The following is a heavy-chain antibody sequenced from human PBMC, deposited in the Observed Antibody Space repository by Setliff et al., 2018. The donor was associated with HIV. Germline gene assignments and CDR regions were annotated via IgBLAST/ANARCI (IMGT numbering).Heavy chain of an antibody. CDR2: IKHSGST. D-gene: IGHD6-6*01. J-gene: IGHJ4*02. Sequence: PSETLSLTCAVYGGSFSGYFWSWIRQPPGKGLEWIGEIKHSGSTNYNPSLKSRVTISVDTSKNQYSLKLSSVTAADTAVYYCARLAASIAARRRFDYWGQGTLVTVSS. V-gene: IGHV4-34*01. CDR3: ARLAASIAARRRFDY. CDR1: GGSFSGYF.